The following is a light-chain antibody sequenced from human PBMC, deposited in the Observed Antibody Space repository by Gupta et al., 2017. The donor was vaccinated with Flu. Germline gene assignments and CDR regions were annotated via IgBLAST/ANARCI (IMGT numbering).Light chain of an antibody. CDR2: DDS. CDR3: SSRDSSGDLVV. CDR1: ALPKKY. J-gene: IGLJ1*01. V-gene: IGLV3-10*01. Sequence: SYELTQPPSVSVSPGQTARITCSGDALPKKYAYWYQQKSGQAPALVIYDDSKRPSGIPGRFSGSSSGTTATLTISGAQVDDEADYYCSSRDSSGDLVVFGTGTKLTVL.